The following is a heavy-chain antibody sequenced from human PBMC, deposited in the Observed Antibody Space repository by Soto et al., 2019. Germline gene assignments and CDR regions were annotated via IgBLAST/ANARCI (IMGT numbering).Heavy chain of an antibody. D-gene: IGHD3-3*01. J-gene: IGHJ6*03. V-gene: IGHV4-39*01. CDR2: IYYSGST. CDR3: ARVTIFGVALNYYYYYMDV. CDR1: GGSISSSSYY. Sequence: SETLSLTCTVSGGSISSSSYYWGWIRQPPGKGLEWIGSIYYSGSTYYNPSLKSRVTISVDTSKNQFSLKLSSVTAADTAVYYCARVTIFGVALNYYYYYMDVWGKGTTVTVSS.